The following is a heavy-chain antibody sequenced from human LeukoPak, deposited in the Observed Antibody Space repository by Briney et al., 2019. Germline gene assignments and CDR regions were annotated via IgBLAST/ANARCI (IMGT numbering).Heavy chain of an antibody. CDR3: AKDLVPGSDYYYGMDV. CDR1: GFTFSSYA. J-gene: IGHJ6*02. V-gene: IGHV3-23*01. CDR2: ISGSGGST. D-gene: IGHD6-19*01. Sequence: GGSLRLSCAASGFTFSSYAMSWVRQAPGKGLEWVSAISGSGGSTYYADSVKGRFTISRDNSKNTLYLQMNSLRAEDTAVYYCAKDLVPGSDYYYGMDVWGQGTTVTVSS.